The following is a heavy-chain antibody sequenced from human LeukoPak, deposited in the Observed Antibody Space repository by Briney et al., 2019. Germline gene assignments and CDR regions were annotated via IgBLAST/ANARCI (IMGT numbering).Heavy chain of an antibody. CDR3: TTGIRGD. V-gene: IGHV3-15*07. CDR1: GLTVTNAW. CDR2: IASRTDGGAT. Sequence: GGSLRLSCSASGLTVTNAWMNWVRQAPGEGLDWVGRIASRTDGGATDYAAPVKGRFTISRDDSKNTLNLQMNSLKTEDTAVYYCTTGIRGDWGQGTLVTVSS. J-gene: IGHJ4*02. D-gene: IGHD3-10*01.